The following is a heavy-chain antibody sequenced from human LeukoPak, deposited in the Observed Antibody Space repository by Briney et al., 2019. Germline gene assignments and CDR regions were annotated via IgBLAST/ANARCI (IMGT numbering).Heavy chain of an antibody. Sequence: GGSLRLSCAASGFTFSSYAMSWVRQAPGKGLEWVSAISGSGGSTYYADSVKGRFTISRDSSKNTLYLQMNSLRDEDTAVYYCARDLPYYYGSGCPDYWGQGTLVTVSS. CDR1: GFTFSSYA. D-gene: IGHD3-10*01. V-gene: IGHV3-23*01. CDR2: ISGSGGST. J-gene: IGHJ4*02. CDR3: ARDLPYYYGSGCPDY.